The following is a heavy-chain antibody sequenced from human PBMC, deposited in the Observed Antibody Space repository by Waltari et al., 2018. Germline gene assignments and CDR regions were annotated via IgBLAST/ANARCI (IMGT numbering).Heavy chain of an antibody. Sequence: EVHLVQSGAEEEKPGAAVKIPCQASGLTSSDYFMHWVQQAPGKGLEWVGCIDPEDGETVYAEKFQGRITITADTSTDTSCLELSSLRSDDTAVYYCAPLPGGSGQTFDYWGQGTLLTVSS. V-gene: IGHV1-69-2*01. CDR3: APLPGGSGQTFDY. CDR1: GLTSSDYF. CDR2: IDPEDGET. D-gene: IGHD3-10*01. J-gene: IGHJ4*02.